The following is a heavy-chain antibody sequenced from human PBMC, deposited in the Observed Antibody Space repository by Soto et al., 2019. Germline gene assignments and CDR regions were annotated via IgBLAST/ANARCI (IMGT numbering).Heavy chain of an antibody. CDR2: IWYDGSNK. J-gene: IGHJ4*02. CDR1: GFTFSSYG. V-gene: IGHV3-33*01. Sequence: QVQLVESGGGVVQPGRSLRLSCAASGFTFSSYGMHWFRQAPGKGLEWVAVIWYDGSNKYYADSVKGRFTISRDNSKNTLYLQMNSLRAEDTAVYYCARGTHDYAGLHTYYFDYWGQGTLVTVSS. CDR3: ARGTHDYAGLHTYYFDY. D-gene: IGHD4-17*01.